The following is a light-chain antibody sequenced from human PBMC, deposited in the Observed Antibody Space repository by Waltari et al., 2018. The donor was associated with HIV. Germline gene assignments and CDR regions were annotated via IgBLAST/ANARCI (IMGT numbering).Light chain of an antibody. CDR3: MQTLETPLT. CDR1: QSLLKSNGYIH. V-gene: IGKV2-28*01. CDR2: LGS. Sequence: DIVMIQSPLSPPVTLGEPASISCRSSQSLLKSNGYIHLDWYLQRPGQSPQLLIYLGSNRASGVPERFSASASATDLTLQISSVEAEDVGVYYCMQTLETPLTFGGGTKVEL. J-gene: IGKJ4*01.